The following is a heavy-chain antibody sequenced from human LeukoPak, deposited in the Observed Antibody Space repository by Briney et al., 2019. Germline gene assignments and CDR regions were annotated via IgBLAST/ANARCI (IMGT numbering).Heavy chain of an antibody. J-gene: IGHJ4*02. CDR3: ARDGFVGAGDC. V-gene: IGHV3-7*01. CDR1: DLTFSGYW. Sequence: ALTLSCPASDLTFSGYWMNWVRQAPGTGPEGVANINQDGCEKHYVDSVKGRFTISRDNAKNSLFLQMNSLRVEDTAVFYCARDGFVGAGDCWGQGTLVTVSS. D-gene: IGHD6-13*01. CDR2: INQDGCEK.